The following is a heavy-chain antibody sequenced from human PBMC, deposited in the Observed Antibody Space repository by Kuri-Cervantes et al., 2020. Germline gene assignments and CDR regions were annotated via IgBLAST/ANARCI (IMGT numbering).Heavy chain of an antibody. D-gene: IGHD2-2*01. V-gene: IGHV3-33*08. J-gene: IGHJ4*02. Sequence: LSLTCAASGFTFSSFDMHWVRQAPGKGLEWVAAIWHDGSNKYYADSVKGRFTISRDNSKNTLYLQMNSLRAEDTAVYYCAKSGIVVVPAAYFDYWGQGTLVTVSS. CDR2: IWHDGSNK. CDR1: GFTFSSFD. CDR3: AKSGIVVVPAAYFDY.